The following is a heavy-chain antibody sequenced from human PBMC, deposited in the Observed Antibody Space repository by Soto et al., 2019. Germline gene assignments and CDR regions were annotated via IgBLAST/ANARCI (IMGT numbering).Heavy chain of an antibody. D-gene: IGHD3-3*01. CDR1: GGTFSSYA. CDR3: AREETIFGVVTYYYGMDV. V-gene: IGHV1-69*12. Sequence: QVQLVQSGAEVKKPGSSVKVSCKASGGTFSSYAISWVRQAPGQGLEWMGGIIPIFGTANYAQKFQGRVTITADESTSTAYMELSSLRSEDTAVYYCAREETIFGVVTYYYGMDVWGQGTTVTVSS. CDR2: IIPIFGTA. J-gene: IGHJ6*02.